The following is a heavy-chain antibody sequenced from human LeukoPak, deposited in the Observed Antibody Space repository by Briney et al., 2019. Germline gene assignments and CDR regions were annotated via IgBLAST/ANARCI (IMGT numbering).Heavy chain of an antibody. CDR3: ARAGSSWCRYYYYGMDV. J-gene: IGHJ6*02. D-gene: IGHD6-13*01. Sequence: KPSETLSLTCTVSGGSISSYYWSWIRQPPGKGLEWIGYIYYSGSTNYNPSLKSRVTISVDTSKNQFSLKLSSVTAADTAVYYCARAGSSWCRYYYYGMDVWGQGTTVTVSS. CDR1: GGSISSYY. CDR2: IYYSGST. V-gene: IGHV4-59*01.